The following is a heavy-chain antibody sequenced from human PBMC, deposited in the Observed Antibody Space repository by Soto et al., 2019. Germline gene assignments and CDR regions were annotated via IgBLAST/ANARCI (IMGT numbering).Heavy chain of an antibody. D-gene: IGHD3-10*01. CDR2: ISSSSTTI. CDR3: ARDLRGYYFDY. CDR1: GFTFSTYS. J-gene: IGHJ4*02. V-gene: IGHV3-48*02. Sequence: EVQLVESGGGLVQPGGSLRLSCAASGFTFSTYSMNWVRQAPGKGLEWVSYISSSSTTIYYADSVKGRFTISRNNAKNSLYLQMSSLRDEDTAVYYCARDLRGYYFDYWGQGTLVTVSS.